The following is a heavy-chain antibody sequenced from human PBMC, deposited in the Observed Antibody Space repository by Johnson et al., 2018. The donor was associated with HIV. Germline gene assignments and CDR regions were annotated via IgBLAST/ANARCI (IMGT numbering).Heavy chain of an antibody. CDR2: IKQDGSEK. J-gene: IGHJ3*02. CDR3: AREVYSNFDFDAFDI. D-gene: IGHD6-13*01. CDR1: GFTFSSYW. Sequence: VQLVESGGGLVQPGGSLRLSCAASGFTFSSYWMSWVRQAPGKGLEWVANIKQDGSEKYYVDSVKGRFTISRDNAKNSLHLQMNSLRAEDMAVYYCAREVYSNFDFDAFDIWGQGTMVTVSS. V-gene: IGHV3-7*01.